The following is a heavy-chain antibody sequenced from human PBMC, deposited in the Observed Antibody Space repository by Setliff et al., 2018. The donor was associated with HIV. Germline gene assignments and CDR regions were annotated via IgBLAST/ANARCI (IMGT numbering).Heavy chain of an antibody. D-gene: IGHD1-7*01. Sequence: SETLSLTCTVSGGSISSYYWSWIRQPPGKGLEWIGYIYTSGSTNYNPSLTSRVTISVDTSKNQFSLKLSSLTAADTAVYYCARDRSTWNYGKNYMDVWGKGTTVTVSS. CDR1: GGSISSYY. V-gene: IGHV4-4*08. CDR2: IYTSGST. J-gene: IGHJ6*03. CDR3: ARDRSTWNYGKNYMDV.